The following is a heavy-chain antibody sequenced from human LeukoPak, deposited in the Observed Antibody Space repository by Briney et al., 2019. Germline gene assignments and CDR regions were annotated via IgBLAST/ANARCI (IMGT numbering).Heavy chain of an antibody. V-gene: IGHV3-20*04. D-gene: IGHD2-21*01. Sequence: GGSLRLSCAASGFTFDDYGMSWVRQAPGKGLEWVSGINWNGGSTGYADSVKGRFTISRDNAKNSLYLQMNSLRAEDTALYYCARGDGGMIVVAQMGASGFRYWGEGTLVTVSS. CDR3: ARGDGGMIVVAQMGASGFRY. CDR1: GFTFDDYG. J-gene: IGHJ4*02. CDR2: INWNGGST.